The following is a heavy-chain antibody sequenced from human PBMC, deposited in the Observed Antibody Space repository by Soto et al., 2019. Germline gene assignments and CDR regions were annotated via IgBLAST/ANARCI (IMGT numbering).Heavy chain of an antibody. Sequence: QVQLQESGPGLVKPSETLSLTCIVSGGSIRPYYWSWVRQPPGKGLEWIGYIHSSGTTNYNPSLKRRVTISVDTSKNQFSLKLNSVAAAYTAVYYWARQGSTSLRDFDYWGQGTLVTVSS. CDR2: IHSSGTT. V-gene: IGHV4-59*08. CDR3: ARQGSTSLRDFDY. D-gene: IGHD2-2*01. J-gene: IGHJ4*02. CDR1: GGSIRPYY.